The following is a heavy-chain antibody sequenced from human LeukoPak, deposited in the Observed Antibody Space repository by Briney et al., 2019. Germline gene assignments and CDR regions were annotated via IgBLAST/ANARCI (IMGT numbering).Heavy chain of an antibody. CDR2: ISGSGGST. D-gene: IGHD2-2*01. Sequence: GGSLRLSCAASGFTFSSYAMSWVRQAPGKGLEWVSAISGSGGSTYYADSVKGRFTISRDNSKNTLYLQMNILRAEDTAVYYCAKAYCSSTSCYADYWGQGTLVTVSS. J-gene: IGHJ4*02. CDR1: GFTFSSYA. CDR3: AKAYCSSTSCYADY. V-gene: IGHV3-23*01.